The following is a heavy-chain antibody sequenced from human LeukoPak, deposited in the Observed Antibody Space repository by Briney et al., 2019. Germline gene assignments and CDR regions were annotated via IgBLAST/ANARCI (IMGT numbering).Heavy chain of an antibody. J-gene: IGHJ5*02. V-gene: IGHV3-74*01. CDR2: INSDGSST. CDR3: ARAPWSSSLTSFDP. Sequence: GGCLRLSCAVSGFTFSSYWMHWGRQAPGEGRVWVSRINSDGSSTSYTGSVKGRFTISRDNATNTLYLQMNSLRAADTAVYYCARAPWSSSLTSFDPSGQGTPVTVSS. D-gene: IGHD6-13*01. CDR1: GFTFSSYW.